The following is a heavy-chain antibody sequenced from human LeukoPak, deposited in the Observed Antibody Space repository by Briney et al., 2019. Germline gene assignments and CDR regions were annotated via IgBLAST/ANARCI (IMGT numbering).Heavy chain of an antibody. CDR2: IYSGGST. J-gene: IGHJ3*02. CDR3: ASPSSSPDAFDI. CDR1: GFTVSSNY. V-gene: IGHV3-66*02. D-gene: IGHD6-6*01. Sequence: GRSLRLSCAASGFTVSSNYMSWVRQAPGKGLEWVSVIYSGGSTYYADSVKGRFTISRDNSKNTLYLQMNSLRAEDTAVYYCASPSSSPDAFDIWGRGTMVTVSS.